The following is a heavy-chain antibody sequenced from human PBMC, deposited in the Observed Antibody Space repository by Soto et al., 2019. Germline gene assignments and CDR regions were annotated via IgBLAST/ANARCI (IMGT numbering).Heavy chain of an antibody. CDR2: INPNSGGT. CDR3: ARATTHDILTGFDY. V-gene: IGHV1-2*04. D-gene: IGHD3-9*01. Sequence: QVQLVQSGAEVKKPGASVKVSCKASGYTFTGYYMHWVRQAPGQGLEWMGWINPNSGGTNYAQKCQGWVTMTRDTSISTAYMELSRLRSDDTAVYYCARATTHDILTGFDYWGQGTLVTVSS. CDR1: GYTFTGYY. J-gene: IGHJ4*02.